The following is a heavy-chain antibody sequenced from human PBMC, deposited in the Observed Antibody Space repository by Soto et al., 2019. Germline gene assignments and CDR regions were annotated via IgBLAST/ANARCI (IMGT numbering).Heavy chain of an antibody. CDR3: ARGRRIVVVVAATPGAYYYGMDV. Sequence: SETLSLTCAVYGGSLSGYYWSWIRQPPGKGLEWIGEINHSGSTNYNPSLKSRVTISVDTSKNQFSLKLSSVTAADTAVYYCARGRRIVVVVAATPGAYYYGMDVWGQGTTVTVSS. J-gene: IGHJ6*02. CDR1: GGSLSGYY. CDR2: INHSGST. D-gene: IGHD2-15*01. V-gene: IGHV4-34*01.